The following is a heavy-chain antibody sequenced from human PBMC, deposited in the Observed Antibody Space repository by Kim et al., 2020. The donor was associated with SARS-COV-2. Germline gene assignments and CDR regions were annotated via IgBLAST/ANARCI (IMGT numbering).Heavy chain of an antibody. V-gene: IGHV3-23*01. CDR2: SI. Sequence: SIFYADSVEGRFIISRDNSKNTLYLQMNSLSAEDTAVYYCVKGAAGNFDSWGPGTLVTVSS. D-gene: IGHD6-19*01. CDR3: VKGAAGNFDS. J-gene: IGHJ4*02.